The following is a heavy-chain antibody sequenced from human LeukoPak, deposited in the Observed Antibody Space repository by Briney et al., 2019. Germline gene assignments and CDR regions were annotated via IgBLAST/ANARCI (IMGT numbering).Heavy chain of an antibody. CDR2: INPSGGST. D-gene: IGHD6-13*01. CDR1: GYTFTSYY. CDR3: ARDRTGTAAGTGLYYFDY. J-gene: IGHJ4*02. V-gene: IGHV1-46*01. Sequence: ASVKVSCKASGYTFTSYYMHWVRQAPGQGLEWMGIINPSGGSTSYAQKFQGRVTMTRDTSTSTVYMELSNLRSEDTAVYYCARDRTGTAAGTGLYYFDYWGQGTLVTVSS.